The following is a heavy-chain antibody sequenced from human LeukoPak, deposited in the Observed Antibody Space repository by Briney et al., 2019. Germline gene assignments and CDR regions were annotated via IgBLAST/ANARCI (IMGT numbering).Heavy chain of an antibody. CDR2: IKQDGSEE. D-gene: IGHD6-6*01. J-gene: IGHJ4*02. Sequence: PGGSLRLSCAGSGFTFGNYWMSWVRQAPGKGLEWVANIKQDGSEEYYVDSVTGRFTISRDNAKNSMDLQMNSLRAEDKAVYYCARWATSFDLWGQGALVTVSS. CDR3: ARWATSFDL. V-gene: IGHV3-7*01. CDR1: GFTFGNYW.